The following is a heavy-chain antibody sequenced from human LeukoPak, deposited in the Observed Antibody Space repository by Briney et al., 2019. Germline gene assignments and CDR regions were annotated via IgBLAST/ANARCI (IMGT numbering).Heavy chain of an antibody. D-gene: IGHD1-26*01. J-gene: IGHJ5*02. CDR3: ARHSGTYPYNWFDP. CDR1: GGSINSYY. V-gene: IGHV4-59*08. Sequence: PSETLSLTCTVSGGSINSYYWSWIRQPPGKGLEWIGYIYYSGSTNYNPSLKSRVTISVDTSKNQFSLKLSSVTAADTAVYYCARHSGTYPYNWFDPWGQGTLVTVSS. CDR2: IYYSGST.